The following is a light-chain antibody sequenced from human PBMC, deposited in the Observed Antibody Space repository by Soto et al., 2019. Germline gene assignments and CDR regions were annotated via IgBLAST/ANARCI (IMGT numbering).Light chain of an antibody. CDR3: CSYAHSSIL. V-gene: IGLV2-23*02. CDR1: SSDVGSYNL. J-gene: IGLJ2*01. CDR2: AVS. Sequence: QSALTQPASVSGSPGQSITISCTGTSSDVGSYNLVSWYQQYPGKAPKLMIYAVSKRPSGVSNRFSGSRSGNTASLTISGLQAEAEADYFCCSYAHSSILFGGGTKLTVL.